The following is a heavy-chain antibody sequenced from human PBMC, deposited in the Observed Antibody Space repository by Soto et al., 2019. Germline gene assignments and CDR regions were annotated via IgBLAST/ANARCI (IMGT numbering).Heavy chain of an antibody. CDR2: IYYSGST. D-gene: IGHD3-3*01. V-gene: IGHV4-39*01. J-gene: IGHJ6*02. Sequence: ASETRSRTWTVSGGSISSSSYYWVWIRQPPGKVLDWIGSIYYSGSTYYNPSLKSRVTISVDTSKNQFSLKLSSVTAADTAVYYCARQGLIRFLEWLPTAYYYYGMDVWGQGTTVTVSS. CDR1: GGSISSSSYY. CDR3: ARQGLIRFLEWLPTAYYYYGMDV.